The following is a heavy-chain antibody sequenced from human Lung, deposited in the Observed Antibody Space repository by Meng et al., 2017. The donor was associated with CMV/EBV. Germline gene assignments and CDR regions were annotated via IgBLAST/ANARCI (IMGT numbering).Heavy chain of an antibody. J-gene: IGHJ4*02. V-gene: IGHV3-48*03. CDR1: GFTFSIYE. CDR3: ARGIRRRDELWNWRRSRNSVLYIDS. D-gene: IGHD3-16*01. Sequence: GGSLRLXCAASGFTFSIYEMNWVRQAPGKGLEWVSFISVTGSQIYYADSVKGRFTISRDNAQTSLYLQMNSLRGDDPAVYYCARGIRRRDELWNWRRSRNSVLYIDSXGQGXLVTVSS. CDR2: ISVTGSQI.